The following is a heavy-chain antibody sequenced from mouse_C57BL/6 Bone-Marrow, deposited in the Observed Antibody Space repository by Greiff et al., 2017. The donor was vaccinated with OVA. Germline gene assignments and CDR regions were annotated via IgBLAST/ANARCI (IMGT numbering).Heavy chain of an antibody. CDR1: GFNIKDYY. CDR3: TGGTTSYFDY. Sequence: EVQLQQSGAELVRPGASVKLSCTASGFNIKDYYMHWAKQRPEQGLEWIGRIDPEDGATEYAPKFQGTATMTADTSYNPAYLQLSSLTSEDTAVYYCTGGTTSYFDYWGQGTTLTVSS. J-gene: IGHJ2*01. V-gene: IGHV14-1*01. CDR2: IDPEDGAT. D-gene: IGHD5-5*01.